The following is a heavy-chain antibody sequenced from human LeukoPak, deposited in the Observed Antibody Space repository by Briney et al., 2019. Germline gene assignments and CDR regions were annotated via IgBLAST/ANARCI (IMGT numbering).Heavy chain of an antibody. CDR3: ASGHDYYDSRSYLPS. D-gene: IGHD3-10*01. CDR2: INAVNGNT. V-gene: IGHV1-3*01. CDR1: GYTFTNYA. J-gene: IGHJ5*02. Sequence: ASVKVSCKASGYTFTNYAMHWVRQAPGQRLEWMGCINAVNGNTKYLQKFQGGVTITGDTSFSAAYMEGSSLRSEDTAVYFFASGHDYYDSRSYLPSWGQGTLAAVSS.